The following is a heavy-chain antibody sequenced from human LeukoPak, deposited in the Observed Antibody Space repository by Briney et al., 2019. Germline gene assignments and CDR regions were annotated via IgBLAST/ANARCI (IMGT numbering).Heavy chain of an antibody. J-gene: IGHJ4*02. D-gene: IGHD3-22*01. CDR2: IYYSGST. V-gene: IGHV4-39*01. CDR1: GGSISNSGYY. CDR3: AKKYYYDPFDF. Sequence: SETLSLTCTVSGGSISNSGYYWGWIRQPPGKGLEWIGNIYYSGSTYYNPSLKSRVTISVDTSKNQFSLKLSSVTAADTAVYYCAKKYYYDPFDFWGQGTLVTVSS.